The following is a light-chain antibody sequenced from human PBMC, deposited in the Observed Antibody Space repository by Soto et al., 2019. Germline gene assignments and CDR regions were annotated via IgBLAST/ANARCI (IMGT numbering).Light chain of an antibody. CDR2: WAS. V-gene: IGKV4-1*01. Sequence: DIVMTQSPDSLAVSLGERATFNCKSSQSILDRSKNKYYLAWYQQKSGQTTKLLIYWASLREPGVPDRFTGSGSGTDFTLTISSLQAEDVAVYYCQQYFTSPWTFGQGTKVEI. CDR1: QSILDRSKNKYY. J-gene: IGKJ1*01. CDR3: QQYFTSPWT.